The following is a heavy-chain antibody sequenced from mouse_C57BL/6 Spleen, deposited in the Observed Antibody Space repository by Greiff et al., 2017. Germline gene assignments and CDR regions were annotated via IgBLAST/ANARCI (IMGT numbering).Heavy chain of an antibody. CDR3: ARGGFHYYGSSYEDDC. D-gene: IGHD1-1*01. CDR1: GYAFSSYW. V-gene: IGHV1-80*01. Sequence: VQLQQSGAELVKPGASVKISCKASGYAFSSYWMNWVKQRPGKGLEWIGQIYPGDGDTNYNGKFKGKATLTADKSSSTAYMQLSSLTSEDSAVYCCARGGFHYYGSSYEDDCWGQSTTLTVSS. J-gene: IGHJ2*01. CDR2: IYPGDGDT.